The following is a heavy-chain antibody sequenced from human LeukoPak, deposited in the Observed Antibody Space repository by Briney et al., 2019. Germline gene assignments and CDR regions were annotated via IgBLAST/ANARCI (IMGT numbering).Heavy chain of an antibody. D-gene: IGHD3-22*01. CDR1: GFTFSSYG. J-gene: IGHJ5*02. CDR2: IWYDGSNK. V-gene: IGHV3-33*01. Sequence: PGGSLRLSCAASGFTFSSYGMHWVRQAPGKGLEWVAVIWYDGSNKYYADSVKGRFTISRDNSKNTLYLQMNSLRAEDTAVYYCARDADSSGYYLINWFDPWGQGTLVTASS. CDR3: ARDADSSGYYLINWFDP.